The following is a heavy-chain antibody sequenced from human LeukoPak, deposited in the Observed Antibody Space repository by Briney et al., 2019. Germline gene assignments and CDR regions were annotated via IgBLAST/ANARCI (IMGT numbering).Heavy chain of an antibody. CDR1: GFTVSSNY. V-gene: IGHV3-53*01. CDR2: IYSGGST. D-gene: IGHD2-15*01. Sequence: GGSLRLSCAASGFTVSSNYMSWVRQAPGKGLEWVSVIYSGGSTYYADSVKGRFTISRDNSKNTLYLQMNSLRAEDTAVYHCARDECSGGSCFFDYWGQGTLVTVSS. CDR3: ARDECSGGSCFFDY. J-gene: IGHJ4*02.